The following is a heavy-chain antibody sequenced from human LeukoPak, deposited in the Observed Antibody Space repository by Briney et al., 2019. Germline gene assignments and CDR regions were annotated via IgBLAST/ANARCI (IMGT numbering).Heavy chain of an antibody. CDR1: GFNFSNYG. V-gene: IGHV3-30*02. CDR3: AKDQFRGYTYGAPFDY. CDR2: IRYDGNNK. J-gene: IGHJ4*02. D-gene: IGHD5-18*01. Sequence: GGSLRLSCAASGFNFSNYGIHWVRQAPGKGLEWVAFIRYDGNNKFYADSVKGRFTISRDNSKNKLWLQMNSPRVEDTAMYYCAKDQFRGYTYGAPFDYWGQGILVIVSS.